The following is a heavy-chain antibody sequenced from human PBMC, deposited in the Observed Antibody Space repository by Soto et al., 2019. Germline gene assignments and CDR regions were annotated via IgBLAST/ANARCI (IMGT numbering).Heavy chain of an antibody. J-gene: IGHJ4*02. CDR2: ISSSSSYI. V-gene: IGHV3-21*04. Sequence: PGGSLRLSCAASGFTFSSYSMNWVRQAPGKGLEWVSSISSSSSYIYYADSVKGRFTISRDNSKNTMYLQMNSLRAEDTALYFCAKENTPDYGDYVDYWGQGTLVTVSS. CDR1: GFTFSSYS. D-gene: IGHD4-17*01. CDR3: AKENTPDYGDYVDY.